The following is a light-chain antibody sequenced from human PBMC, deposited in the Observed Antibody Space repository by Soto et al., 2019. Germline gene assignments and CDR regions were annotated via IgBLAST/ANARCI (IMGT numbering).Light chain of an antibody. J-gene: IGKJ1*01. CDR3: QQYNNWPLT. V-gene: IGKV3-15*01. CDR2: GAS. Sequence: EIVMTQSPATLSVSPGERATLSCRASQSVSSNLAWYQKKPGQAPRLLIYGASTRATGIPDRVSGSGSGTEVTLTISSLQSEDFAVYYCQQYNNWPLTFGQGTKVDIK. CDR1: QSVSSN.